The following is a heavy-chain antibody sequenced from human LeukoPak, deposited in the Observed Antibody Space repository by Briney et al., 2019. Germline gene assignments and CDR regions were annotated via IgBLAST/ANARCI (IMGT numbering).Heavy chain of an antibody. J-gene: IGHJ5*02. D-gene: IGHD1-26*01. CDR1: GGSISTYY. CDR2: IYYTGST. V-gene: IGHV4-59*01. Sequence: SETLSLTCTVSGGSISTYYWSWIRQPPGKGLEWIGYIYYTGSTSYNPPLKSRVTMSLDASKNQFSLELNSVTPADTAVYYCARGGNYWPQWWFDPWGRGTLVSVSS. CDR3: ARGGNYWPQWWFDP.